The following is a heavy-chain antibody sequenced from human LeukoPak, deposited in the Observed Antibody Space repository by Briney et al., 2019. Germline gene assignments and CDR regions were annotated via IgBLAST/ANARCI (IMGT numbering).Heavy chain of an antibody. CDR3: ATDLLRGDSSGWYVFQH. CDR2: SDPEDGET. J-gene: IGHJ1*01. D-gene: IGHD6-19*01. V-gene: IGHV1-24*01. CDR1: GYTLTELS. Sequence: ASVKVSCKVSGYTLTELSMHWVRQAPGKGLEWMGGSDPEDGETIYAQKFQGRVTMTEDTSTDTAYMELSSLRSEDTAVYYCATDLLRGDSSGWYVFQHWGQGTLVTVSS.